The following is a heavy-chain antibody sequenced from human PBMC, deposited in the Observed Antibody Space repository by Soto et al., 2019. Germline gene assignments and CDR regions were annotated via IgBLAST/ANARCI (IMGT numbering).Heavy chain of an antibody. D-gene: IGHD6-13*01. CDR1: GYNFANYW. Sequence: GESLKISCKGSGYNFANYWIGWVRQMPGKGLEWMGMVFPGDSDTKNSPSLQGQITMSVDKSDSSAYLQWRSLKASDTAMYYCAAGYTTGPDAFDIWGQGTMVTVSS. CDR3: AAGYTTGPDAFDI. V-gene: IGHV5-51*01. CDR2: VFPGDSDT. J-gene: IGHJ3*02.